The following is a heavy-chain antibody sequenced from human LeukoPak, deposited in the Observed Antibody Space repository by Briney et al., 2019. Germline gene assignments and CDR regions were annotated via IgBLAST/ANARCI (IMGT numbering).Heavy chain of an antibody. D-gene: IGHD6-19*01. J-gene: IGHJ4*02. CDR1: GFRFKSYW. V-gene: IGHV3-7*01. CDR3: ARETSGWCFGF. Sequence: GGSLRLSCEASGFRFKSYWMSWVRQSPGKGLQWVANIKQDGSEKYYVDSVKGRFTISGDNAGNSVYLEMNSVRVEDTGLYFCARETSGWCFGFWGQGTLVSVSS. CDR2: IKQDGSEK.